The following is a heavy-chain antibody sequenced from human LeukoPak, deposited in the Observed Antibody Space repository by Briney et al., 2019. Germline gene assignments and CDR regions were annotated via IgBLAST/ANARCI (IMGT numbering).Heavy chain of an antibody. CDR1: GFTFSSYW. D-gene: IGHD2-2*01. J-gene: IGHJ1*01. CDR2: INSDGSST. V-gene: IGHV3-74*01. CDR3: ARGGRYCSSTSCTNEYFQH. Sequence: GGSLRLSCAASGFTFSSYWMHWVRQAPGKGLVWVSRINSDGSSTSYADSVKGRFTISRDNAKNTLYLQMNSLRAEDTAVYYCARGGRYCSSTSCTNEYFQHWGQGTLVTVSS.